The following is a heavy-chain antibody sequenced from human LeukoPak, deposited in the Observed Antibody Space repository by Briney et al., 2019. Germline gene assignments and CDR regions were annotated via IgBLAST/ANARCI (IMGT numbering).Heavy chain of an antibody. D-gene: IGHD1-26*01. CDR1: GYSISSGYY. Sequence: SETLSLTCTVSGYSISSGYYWGWIRQPPGKGLEWIGSIYHRGSTYYNPSLRSRVTISVDTSKNQVSLKLSSVTAADTAVYYCARGEDTWELRRGYYFDYWGQGTLVTVSS. J-gene: IGHJ4*02. CDR3: ARGEDTWELRRGYYFDY. V-gene: IGHV4-38-2*02. CDR2: IYHRGST.